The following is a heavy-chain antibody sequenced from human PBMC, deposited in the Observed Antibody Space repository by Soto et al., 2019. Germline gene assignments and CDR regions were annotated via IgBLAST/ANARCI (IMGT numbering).Heavy chain of an antibody. CDR2: ISYDGSNK. CDR1: GFTFSSYA. CDR3: ARDEGPYSYGPLNFDY. V-gene: IGHV3-30-3*01. J-gene: IGHJ4*02. Sequence: GGSLRLSCAASGFTFSSYAMHWVRQAPGKGLEWVAVISYDGSNKYYADSVKGRFTISRDNSKNTLCLQMNSLRAEDTAVYYCARDEGPYSYGPLNFDYWGQGTLVTVSS. D-gene: IGHD5-18*01.